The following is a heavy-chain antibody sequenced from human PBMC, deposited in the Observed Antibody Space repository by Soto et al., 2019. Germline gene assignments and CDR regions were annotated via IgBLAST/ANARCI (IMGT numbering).Heavy chain of an antibody. J-gene: IGHJ5*02. CDR2: IYYSGST. D-gene: IGHD6-13*01. V-gene: IGHV4-59*01. CDR1: GGSISSYY. Sequence: LSLTCTVSGGSISSYYWSWIRQPPGKGLEWIGYIYYSGSTNYNPSLKSRVTISVDTSKNQFSLKLSSVTAADPAVYFWGRGHSSWINWFGPWGQGTLVTVSS. CDR3: GRGHSSWINWFGP.